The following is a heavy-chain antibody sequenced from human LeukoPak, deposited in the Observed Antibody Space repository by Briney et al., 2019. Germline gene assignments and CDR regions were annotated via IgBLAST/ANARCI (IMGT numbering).Heavy chain of an antibody. CDR2: ISGSGGRT. Sequence: PGGSLRLSCAASGFTFSSYAMSWDRQAPGRGLGWVSAISGSGGRTYYADSGKGRFTISRNTSKNTLYLQMSRLRAEVTGIYYCAKAGPGTAMAHYYYYRDVWGKGNTVTVSS. V-gene: IGHV3-23*01. CDR1: GFTFSSYA. CDR3: AKAGPGTAMAHYYYYRDV. D-gene: IGHD5-18*01. J-gene: IGHJ6*03.